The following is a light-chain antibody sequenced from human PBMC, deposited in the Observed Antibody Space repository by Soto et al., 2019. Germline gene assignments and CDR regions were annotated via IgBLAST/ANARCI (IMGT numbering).Light chain of an antibody. CDR1: QSVNSD. CDR2: VAS. V-gene: IGKV3-15*01. CDR3: QQYNNWPLT. Sequence: EIVMTQSPATLSVSPGERATLSCRASQSVNSDLAWYRQKPGQAPRLLIYVASTRATGIPARFSGSGSGTEFTLTISSLQSEDFAVYYCQQYNNWPLTFGGGTKVEIK. J-gene: IGKJ4*01.